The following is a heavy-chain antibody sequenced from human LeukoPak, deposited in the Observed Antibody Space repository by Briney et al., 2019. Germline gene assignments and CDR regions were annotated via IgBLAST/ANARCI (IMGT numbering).Heavy chain of an antibody. CDR2: IIPILAIT. CDR1: GGTFSTYA. D-gene: IGHD3-22*01. Sequence: ASVKVSCKASGGTFSTYAVSWVRQAPGQGLEWMGRIIPILAITNYAQKFQGRVTITADKSTSTAYMELSSLRSEDAAVYYCARVIALHGLDVWGQGTTVTVSS. J-gene: IGHJ6*02. V-gene: IGHV1-69*04. CDR3: ARVIALHGLDV.